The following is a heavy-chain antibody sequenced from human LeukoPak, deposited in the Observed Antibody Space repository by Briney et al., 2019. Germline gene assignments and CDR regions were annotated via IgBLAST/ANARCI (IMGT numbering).Heavy chain of an antibody. V-gene: IGHV3-23*01. CDR3: AKGSLRGSSWYPWSWFDP. Sequence: GGSLRLSCAASGFTFSTYAMNWVRQAPGKGLEWVSLISGSGGSTQYADSVKGRFTIFRDNSKNMLYLQMNSLRGEDTALYYCAKGSLRGSSWYPWSWFDPWGQGTLDTVSS. J-gene: IGHJ5*02. CDR1: GFTFSTYA. D-gene: IGHD6-13*01. CDR2: ISGSGGST.